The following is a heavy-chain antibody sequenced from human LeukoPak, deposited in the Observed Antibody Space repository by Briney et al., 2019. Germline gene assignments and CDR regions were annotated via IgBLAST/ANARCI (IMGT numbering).Heavy chain of an antibody. CDR1: GGSISSSSYY. Sequence: SETLPLTCTVSGGSISSSSYYWGWIRQPPGKGLEWIGYIYYSGSTNYNPSLKSRVTISVDTSKNQFSLKLSSVTAADTAVYYCARTGGIYGMDVWGQGTTVTVSS. D-gene: IGHD1-1*01. CDR2: IYYSGST. V-gene: IGHV4-61*05. J-gene: IGHJ6*02. CDR3: ARTGGIYGMDV.